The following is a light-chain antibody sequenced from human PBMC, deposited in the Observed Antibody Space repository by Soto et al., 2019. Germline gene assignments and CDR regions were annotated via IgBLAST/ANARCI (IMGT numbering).Light chain of an antibody. CDR2: ATS. CDR1: QSVSSGY. CDR3: QQYGSSLST. J-gene: IGKJ2*01. Sequence: EIVLTQSPGTLSLSPGERATLSCRASQSVSSGYLAWFQHKPGQAPRLLIYATSSRATGIPDRFSGSGSGTDFTLTIRRLEPEDFAVYYCQQYGSSLSTFGPGTKLEIK. V-gene: IGKV3-20*01.